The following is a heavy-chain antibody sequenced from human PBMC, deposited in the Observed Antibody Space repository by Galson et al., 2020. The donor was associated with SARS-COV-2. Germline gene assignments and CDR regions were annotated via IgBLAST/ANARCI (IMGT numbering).Heavy chain of an antibody. CDR3: AKRHRDSSGFDY. CDR1: GFKFSSYA. CDR2: IRGSGSAT. D-gene: IGHD3-22*01. V-gene: IGHV3-23*01. J-gene: IGHJ4*02. Sequence: GGSLRLSCAASGFKFSSYAMTWLRQAPGKGLEWVSGIRGSGSATYYAGSVKGRFTISRDNSQNTLYLQMNGLRAEDTAIYYCAKRHRDSSGFDYWGQGARVTVSS.